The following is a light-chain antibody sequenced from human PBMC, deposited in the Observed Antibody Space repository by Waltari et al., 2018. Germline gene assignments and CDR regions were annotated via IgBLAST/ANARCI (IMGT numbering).Light chain of an antibody. J-gene: IGKJ2*01. CDR3: QHYNNWPYT. Sequence: EIVMTQSPATLSVSPGERATLSCRASPSVSSNLAWYQQKPGQAPRLLISSASTRATGIPARFSGSGSGTEFTLTISSLQSEDFAIYYCQHYNNWPYTFGQGTKLEIK. V-gene: IGKV3-15*01. CDR1: PSVSSN. CDR2: SAS.